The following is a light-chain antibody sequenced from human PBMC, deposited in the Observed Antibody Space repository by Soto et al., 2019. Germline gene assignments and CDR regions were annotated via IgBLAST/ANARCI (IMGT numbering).Light chain of an antibody. CDR3: QHHNNWPPFT. CDR2: GAS. CDR1: ESVGSN. V-gene: IGKV3-15*01. Sequence: EIVMTQSPATLSVSPGERATLSCRASESVGSNLAWYQQKPGQAPRLLIYGASARATGLPARFSGSGSGTEFTLTISSLQSEDFGVYYCQHHNNWPPFTFGPGTKVDLK. J-gene: IGKJ3*01.